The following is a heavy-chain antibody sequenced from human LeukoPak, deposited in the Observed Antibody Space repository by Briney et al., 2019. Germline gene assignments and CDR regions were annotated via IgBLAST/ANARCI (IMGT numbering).Heavy chain of an antibody. CDR1: GGSISSYY. CDR3: ASITVLTPGGDAFDI. V-gene: IGHV4-59*12. CDR2: IYYSGST. Sequence: PSETLSLTCTVSGGSISSYYWSWIRQPPGKGLEWIGYIYYSGSTNYNPSLKSRVTISVDTSKNQFSLKLSSVTAADTAVYYCASITVLTPGGDAFDIWGQGTMVTVSS. D-gene: IGHD4-23*01. J-gene: IGHJ3*02.